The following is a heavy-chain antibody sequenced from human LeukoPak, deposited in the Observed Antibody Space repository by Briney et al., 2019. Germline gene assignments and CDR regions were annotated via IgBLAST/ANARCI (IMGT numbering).Heavy chain of an antibody. CDR3: ARGQEYVGRVGSFDP. Sequence: SETLSLTCAVSGYSTISGSSWGWIRQPPGKGLEWIGNIFRDGSTYYNPSLKSRVTISLDRSKNQFSLKLTSVTAADTAVYYCARGQEYVGRVGSFDPWGQGTLVTVSS. CDR2: IFRDGST. CDR1: GYSTISGSS. J-gene: IGHJ5*02. V-gene: IGHV4-38-2*01. D-gene: IGHD1-26*01.